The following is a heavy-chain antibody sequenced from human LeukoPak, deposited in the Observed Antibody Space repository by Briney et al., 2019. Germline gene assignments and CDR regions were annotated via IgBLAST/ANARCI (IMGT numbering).Heavy chain of an antibody. CDR3: ARARLDLLTGYAYGPFDY. D-gene: IGHD3-9*01. CDR1: GFTFSTYT. J-gene: IGHJ4*02. CDR2: ISSSSAYI. V-gene: IGHV3-21*01. Sequence: GGSLRLSCAASGFTFSTYTMNWVRQAPGKGLEWVSAISSSSAYIYYADSMKGRFTISRDNAKNSLYLQMSSLRAEDTAVYYCARARLDLLTGYAYGPFDYWGQGTLVTVSS.